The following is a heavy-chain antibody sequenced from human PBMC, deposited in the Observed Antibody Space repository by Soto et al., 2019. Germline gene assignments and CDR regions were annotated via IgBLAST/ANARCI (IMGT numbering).Heavy chain of an antibody. CDR1: GGTFSSYA. CDR3: ARAVNDIWTSYYTPFDY. CDR2: IVPIFGTA. D-gene: IGHD3-9*01. J-gene: IGHJ4*02. Sequence: QVQLVQSGAEVKKPGSSVKVSCKASGGTFSSYAISWVRQAPGQGVEWMGGIVPIFGTANYAQKFRGRGTITADESTRTAYMELSSLRSEDTAVYYCARAVNDIWTSYYTPFDYWGQGTLVTVPS. V-gene: IGHV1-69*01.